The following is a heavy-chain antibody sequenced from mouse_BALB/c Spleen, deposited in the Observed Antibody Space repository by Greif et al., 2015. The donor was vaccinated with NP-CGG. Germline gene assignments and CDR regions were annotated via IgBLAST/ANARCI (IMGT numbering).Heavy chain of an antibody. V-gene: IGHV5-17*02. Sequence: EVQGVESGGGLVQPGGSRKLSCAASGFTFSSFGMHWVRQAPEKGLEWVANISSGSSTIYYADTVRGRFTISRDNPKNTLFLQMTSLRSEDTAMYYCARSGGYDYYFDYWGQGTTLTVSS. CDR3: ARSGGYDYYFDY. CDR1: GFTFSSFG. D-gene: IGHD2-2*01. CDR2: ISSGSSTI. J-gene: IGHJ2*01.